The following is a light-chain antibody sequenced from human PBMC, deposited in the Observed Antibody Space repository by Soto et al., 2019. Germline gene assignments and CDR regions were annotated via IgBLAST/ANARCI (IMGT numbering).Light chain of an antibody. CDR2: GDN. V-gene: IGLV1-40*01. J-gene: IGLJ3*02. CDR3: QSYDSGLSASV. Sequence: QSVMTQPPSVSGAPGQRVTSSCTGSNSNIGSGYGLHWYQQLPGIAPKLLIYGDNNRPSGVPGRFSGSTSGNSASRAITGLQSEDEADYYCQSYDSGLSASVFGGGTKLTVL. CDR1: NSNIGSGYG.